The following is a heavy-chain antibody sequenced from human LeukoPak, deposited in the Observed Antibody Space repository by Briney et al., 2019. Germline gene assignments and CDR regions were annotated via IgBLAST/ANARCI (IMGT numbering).Heavy chain of an antibody. CDR1: GFTFSSYA. CDR3: AKVFSIVGATTFDY. CDR2: LSGSGGST. V-gene: IGHV3-23*01. J-gene: IGHJ4*02. D-gene: IGHD1-26*01. Sequence: GGSLRLSCAASGFTFSSYAMSWVRQAPGKGLEWVSALSGSGGSTYYAGAVKGRFTISRDNSKNTLYLQMNSLRAENTAVYYCAKVFSIVGATTFDYGGQGTLVTVSS.